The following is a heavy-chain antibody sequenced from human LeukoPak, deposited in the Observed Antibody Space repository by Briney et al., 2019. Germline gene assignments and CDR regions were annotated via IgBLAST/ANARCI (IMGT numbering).Heavy chain of an antibody. J-gene: IGHJ4*02. D-gene: IGHD6-25*01. V-gene: IGHV3-7*03. Sequence: GGSLRLSCAASGFTFSSYWMSWVRQAPGKGLEWVANIKQDGSEKYYVDSVKGRFTISRDNSKNTLYLQMNSLRAEDAAIYYCARDRRLASFDYGGQGTLVTVSS. CDR1: GFTFSSYW. CDR2: IKQDGSEK. CDR3: ARDRRLASFDY.